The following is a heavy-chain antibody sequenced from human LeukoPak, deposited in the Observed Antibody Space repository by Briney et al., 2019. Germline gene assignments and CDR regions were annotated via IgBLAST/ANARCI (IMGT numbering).Heavy chain of an antibody. CDR3: ARALDGSGSRSFDY. CDR2: IYSNGSST. Sequence: GGSLRLSCAASGFTFSSYWMHWVRQAPGRGLVWVSRIYSNGSSTNYADSVKGRFTISRDNSKNTLYLQMNSLRAEDTAVYYCARALDGSGSRSFDYWGQGTLVTVSS. D-gene: IGHD3-10*01. V-gene: IGHV3-74*01. CDR1: GFTFSSYW. J-gene: IGHJ4*02.